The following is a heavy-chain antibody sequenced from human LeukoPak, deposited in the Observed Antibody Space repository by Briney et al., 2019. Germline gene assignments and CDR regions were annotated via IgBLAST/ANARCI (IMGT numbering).Heavy chain of an antibody. CDR3: ARPLNYDILTGYLDY. Sequence: GGSLRLSCTASGFTFGDYAMSWVRQAPGKGLEWVAVISYDGSNKYYADSVKGRFTISRDNSKNTLYLQMNSLRAEDTAVYYCARPLNYDILTGYLDYWGQGTLVTVSS. D-gene: IGHD3-9*01. V-gene: IGHV3-30*04. J-gene: IGHJ4*02. CDR1: GFTFGDYA. CDR2: ISYDGSNK.